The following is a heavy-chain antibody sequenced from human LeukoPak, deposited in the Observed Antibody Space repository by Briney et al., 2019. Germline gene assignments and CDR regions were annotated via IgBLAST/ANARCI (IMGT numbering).Heavy chain of an antibody. V-gene: IGHV3-66*04. CDR3: ARRGYGDYAPFDY. CDR2: IYSGGST. CDR1: GFTVSSNY. Sequence: GGSLRLSCAVSGFTVSSNYMSWVRQAPGKGLEWGSIIYSGGSTSYADSVKGRFTISRDNIKNTLYLQMNSLRAEDTAVYYCARRGYGDYAPFDYWGQGALVTVSS. D-gene: IGHD4-17*01. J-gene: IGHJ4*02.